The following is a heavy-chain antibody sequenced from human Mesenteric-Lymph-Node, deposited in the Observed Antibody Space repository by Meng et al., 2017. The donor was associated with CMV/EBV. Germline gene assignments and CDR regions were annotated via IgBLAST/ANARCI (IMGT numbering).Heavy chain of an antibody. V-gene: IGHV3-30*02. CDR2: IRYDGSTE. CDR3: ARDNDGKDY. D-gene: IGHD5-24*01. J-gene: IGHJ4*02. CDR1: GFMFSSYD. Sequence: GGSLRLSCAASGFMFSSYDMYWVRQAPGKGLEWVAFIRYDGSTEDFAASVKGRFTISRDNAKNSLYLQMNSLRVEDTAVYYCARDNDGKDYWGQGTLVTVSS.